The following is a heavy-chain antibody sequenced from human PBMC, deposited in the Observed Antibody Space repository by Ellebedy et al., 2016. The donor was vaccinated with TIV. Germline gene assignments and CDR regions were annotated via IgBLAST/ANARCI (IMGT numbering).Heavy chain of an antibody. CDR2: SRNKVNSYTT. CDR3: ARSLGATLDY. CDR1: GFTFSDHY. Sequence: GESLKISCAASGFTFSDHYMDWVRQAPGKGLEWVGRSRNKVNSYTTEYAASVKGRFTISSDDSKNSLYLQMNSLKIEDTAVYYCARSLGATLDYWGQGTLVTVSS. D-gene: IGHD1-26*01. J-gene: IGHJ4*02. V-gene: IGHV3-72*01.